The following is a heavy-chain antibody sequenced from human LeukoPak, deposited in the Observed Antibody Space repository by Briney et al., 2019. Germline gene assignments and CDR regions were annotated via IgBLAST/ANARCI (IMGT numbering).Heavy chain of an antibody. J-gene: IGHJ5*02. Sequence: GGSLRLSCAASGFDLSTYELDWVRQAPGKGLEWIADITISGHTKNYADSVKGRFTISRDNARTSLYLQMNSLRVEDTGVYYCARGDPHADLWGQGTLVTVSS. V-gene: IGHV3-48*03. CDR2: ITISGHTK. CDR3: ARGDPHADL. CDR1: GFDLSTYE.